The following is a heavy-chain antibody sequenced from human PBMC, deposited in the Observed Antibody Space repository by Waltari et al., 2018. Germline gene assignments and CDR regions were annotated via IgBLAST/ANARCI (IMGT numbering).Heavy chain of an antibody. CDR2: ISSSSSYI. V-gene: IGHV3-21*01. J-gene: IGHJ3*02. CDR1: GFTFSSYR. CDR3: ARDKGAFDI. Sequence: EVQLVESGGGLVKPGGYLRLSGAAPGFTFSSYRLTWVRQAPGKGLEWVSSISSSSSYIYYADSVKGRFTISRDNAKNSLYLQMNSLRAEDTAVYYCARDKGAFDIWGQGTMVTVSS.